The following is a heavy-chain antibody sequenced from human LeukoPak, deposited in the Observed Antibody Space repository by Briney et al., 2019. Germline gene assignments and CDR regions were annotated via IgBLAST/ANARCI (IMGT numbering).Heavy chain of an antibody. Sequence: SETLSLTCTVSGGSISSYYWSWIRQPPGKGLEWIGYIYYSGSTNYNPSLKSRVTISVDTSKNQFSLKLSSVTAADTAVYYCARLSFSGLAFDIWGQGTMVTVSS. CDR3: ARLSFSGLAFDI. J-gene: IGHJ3*02. D-gene: IGHD1-26*01. CDR1: GGSISSYY. V-gene: IGHV4-59*08. CDR2: IYYSGST.